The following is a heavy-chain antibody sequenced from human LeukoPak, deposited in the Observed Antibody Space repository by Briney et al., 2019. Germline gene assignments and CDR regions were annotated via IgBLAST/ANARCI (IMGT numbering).Heavy chain of an antibody. V-gene: IGHV3-23*01. J-gene: IGHJ6*02. Sequence: GGSLRLSCAASGFTLSSYAMSWVRQAPGKGLEWVSAISGSGGSTYYADSVKGRFTISRDNSKNTLYLQMNSLRAEDTAVYYCAKPLTGGHYYYGMDVWGQGTTVTVSS. CDR2: ISGSGGST. CDR1: GFTLSSYA. CDR3: AKPLTGGHYYYGMDV. D-gene: IGHD7-27*01.